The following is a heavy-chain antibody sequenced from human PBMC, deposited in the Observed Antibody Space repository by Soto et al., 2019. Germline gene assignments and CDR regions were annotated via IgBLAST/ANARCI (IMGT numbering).Heavy chain of an antibody. V-gene: IGHV3-9*01. Sequence: EVQVVESGGGLVQPGRSLRLSCAASGFTFDDYAMHWVRQVPGKGLEWVSGISWNSGKKPYADSVKGRFTISRDNAKNSLYLQMDSLRAEDTALYYCAKGDSGSPSYGMDVWGQGTMVTVSS. J-gene: IGHJ6*02. CDR1: GFTFDDYA. D-gene: IGHD6-6*01. CDR2: ISWNSGKK. CDR3: AKGDSGSPSYGMDV.